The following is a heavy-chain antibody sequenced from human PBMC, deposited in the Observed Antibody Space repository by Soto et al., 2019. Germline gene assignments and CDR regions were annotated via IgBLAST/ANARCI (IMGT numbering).Heavy chain of an antibody. J-gene: IGHJ3*02. V-gene: IGHV1-18*01. D-gene: IGHD5-12*01. Sequence: ASVKVSCKASGYTFTSYGISWVRQAPGQGLEWMGWISAYNGNTNYAQKLQGRVTMTTDTSTSTAYMELRSLRSDDTAVYYCARESGYDSAPFSQDVFDIWGQGTMVTVSS. CDR2: ISAYNGNT. CDR3: ARESGYDSAPFSQDVFDI. CDR1: GYTFTSYG.